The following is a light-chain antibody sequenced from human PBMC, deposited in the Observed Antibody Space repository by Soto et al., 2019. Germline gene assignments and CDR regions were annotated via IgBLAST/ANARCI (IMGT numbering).Light chain of an antibody. CDR3: QQYGSSPRT. CDR1: QSVSNNY. J-gene: IGKJ1*01. CDR2: GAS. Sequence: EIVLPQSPGTLSLSPGESATLSCRASQSVSNNYLAWYQQKPGQATRLLIYGASNRATGIPDRFSGSGSGTDFTLTINSLEPEDFAVYYCQQYGSSPRTFGQGIKVDIK. V-gene: IGKV3-20*01.